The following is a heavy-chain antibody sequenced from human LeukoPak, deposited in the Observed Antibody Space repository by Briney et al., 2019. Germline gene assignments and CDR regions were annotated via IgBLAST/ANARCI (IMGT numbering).Heavy chain of an antibody. CDR3: ATVGRSGWYYFDY. CDR2: LTGNGGRT. D-gene: IGHD6-19*01. J-gene: IGHJ4*02. V-gene: IGHV3-23*01. Sequence: GGSLRLSCAASGFTFSNSAMSWVRQAPGKGLEWVSVLTGNGGRTYYADSVKGRFTISRDSSQNTLYLQMNSLRAEDTAVYYCATVGRSGWYYFDYWGQGTLVTVSS. CDR1: GFTFSNSA.